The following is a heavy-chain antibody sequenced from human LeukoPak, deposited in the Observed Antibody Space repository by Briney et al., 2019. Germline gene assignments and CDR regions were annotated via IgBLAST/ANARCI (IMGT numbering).Heavy chain of an antibody. V-gene: IGHV4-34*01. CDR3: ARGKLGATPYFDY. Sequence: SETLSLTCAVYGGSVSGYYWSWIRQTPGKGLEWIGEINHSGSTNYDPSLKSRVTISVDTSKNQFSLKLSSVTAADTAVYYCARGKLGATPYFDYWGQGTLVTVSS. D-gene: IGHD1-26*01. CDR2: INHSGST. CDR1: GGSVSGYY. J-gene: IGHJ4*02.